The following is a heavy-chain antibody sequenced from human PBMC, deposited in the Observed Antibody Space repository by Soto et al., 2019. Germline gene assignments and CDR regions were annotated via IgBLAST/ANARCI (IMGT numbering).Heavy chain of an antibody. V-gene: IGHV1-24*01. J-gene: IGHJ3*02. CDR3: ATWFRWDDAFDI. D-gene: IGHD1-26*01. CDR2: FDPEDGET. CDR1: GYTLTELS. Sequence: ASVKVSCKVSGYTLTELSMHWVRQAPGKGLEWMGGFDPEDGETIYAQKFQGRVTMTEGTSTDTAYMELSSLRSEDTAVYYCATWFRWDDAFDIWGQGTMVTVSS.